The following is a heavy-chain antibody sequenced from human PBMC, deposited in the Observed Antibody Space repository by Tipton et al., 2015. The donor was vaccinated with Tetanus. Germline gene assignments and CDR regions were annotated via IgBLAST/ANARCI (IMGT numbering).Heavy chain of an antibody. J-gene: IGHJ6*02. CDR3: ARLAHPFPSYSGVDI. D-gene: IGHD2/OR15-2a*01. CDR1: GGFISGYY. V-gene: IGHV4-59*01. Sequence: TLSLTCSISGGFISGYYWTWIRQPPRKGLECIGYIYYTGHANYDPSLQRRVTISRETSKNQFSLKLTCVPAADTAVYYCARLAHPFPSYSGVDIWGQGTTVTVS. CDR2: IYYTGHA.